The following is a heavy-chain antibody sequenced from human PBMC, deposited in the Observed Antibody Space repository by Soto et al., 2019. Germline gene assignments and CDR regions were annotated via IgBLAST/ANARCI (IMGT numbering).Heavy chain of an antibody. CDR2: IYTSGST. J-gene: IGHJ6*02. D-gene: IGHD6-6*01. V-gene: IGHV4-4*07. CDR1: GGSISSYY. Sequence: QVQLQESGPRLVKPSETLSLTCTVSGGSISSYYWSWIRQPAGKGLEWIGRIYTSGSTNYNPSLKSRVTMSVDTSKNQFSLKLSSVTAADTAVYYCARVRIAARTGAYGMDVWGQGTTVTVSS. CDR3: ARVRIAARTGAYGMDV.